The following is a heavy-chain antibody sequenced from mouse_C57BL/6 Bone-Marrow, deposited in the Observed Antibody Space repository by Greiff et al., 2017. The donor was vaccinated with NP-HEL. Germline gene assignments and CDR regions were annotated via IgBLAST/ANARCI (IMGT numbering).Heavy chain of an antibody. CDR2: ISYDGSN. Sequence: EVQRVESGPGLVKPSQSLSLTCSVTGYSITSGYYWNWIRQFPGNKLEWMGYISYDGSNNYNPSLKNRISITRDTSKNQFFLKLNSVTTEDTATYYCARDDYDEGNYFDYWGQGTTLTVSS. J-gene: IGHJ2*01. CDR3: ARDDYDEGNYFDY. V-gene: IGHV3-6*01. D-gene: IGHD2-4*01. CDR1: GYSITSGYY.